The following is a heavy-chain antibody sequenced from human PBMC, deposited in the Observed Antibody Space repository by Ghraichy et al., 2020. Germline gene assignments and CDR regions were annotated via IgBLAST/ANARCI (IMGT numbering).Heavy chain of an antibody. D-gene: IGHD6-19*01. CDR1: GFTFSSYG. V-gene: IGHV3-33*01. CDR3: AMGGYSSGWDPYYYYGMDV. J-gene: IGHJ6*02. Sequence: GALRLSCAASGFTFSSYGMHWVRQAPGKGLEWVAVIWYDGSNKYYADSVKGRFTISRDNSKNTLYLQMNSLRAEDTAVYYCAMGGYSSGWDPYYYYGMDVWGQGTTVTVSS. CDR2: IWYDGSNK.